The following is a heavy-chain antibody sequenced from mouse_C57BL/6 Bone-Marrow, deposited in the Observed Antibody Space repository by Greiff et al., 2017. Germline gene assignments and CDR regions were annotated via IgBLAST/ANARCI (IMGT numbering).Heavy chain of an antibody. CDR3: ARGDGYYGEDAMDY. CDR1: GYSITSDY. J-gene: IGHJ4*01. D-gene: IGHD2-3*01. CDR2: ISYSGST. V-gene: IGHV3-8*01. Sequence: EVQLQQSGPGLAKPSQTLSLTCSVTGYSITSDYWNWIRTFPGNKLEYMGYISYSGSTYYNPSLKSRISITRDTSKNQYYLQLNSVTTEDTATYYCARGDGYYGEDAMDYWGQGTSVTVSS.